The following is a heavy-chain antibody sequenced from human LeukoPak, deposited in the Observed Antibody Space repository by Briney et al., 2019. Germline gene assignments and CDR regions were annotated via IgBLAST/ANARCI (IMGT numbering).Heavy chain of an antibody. CDR3: AEKPQPWFGGFPVFFGY. D-gene: IGHD3-10*01. V-gene: IGHV3-23*01. Sequence: GGSLRLSCAASGFTFSTYAMSWVRQAPGKGLEWVSAISGSGGTTYYADSVKGRFTISRDNSKNTLYLQMNSLRAEDTAVYYCAEKPQPWFGGFPVFFGYLGQRNPGHRLL. CDR2: ISGSGGTT. J-gene: IGHJ4*01. CDR1: GFTFSTYA.